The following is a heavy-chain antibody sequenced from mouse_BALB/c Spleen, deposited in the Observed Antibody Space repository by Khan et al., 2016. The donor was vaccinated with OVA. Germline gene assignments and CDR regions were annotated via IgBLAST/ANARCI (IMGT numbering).Heavy chain of an antibody. CDR1: GYTFTNYG. CDR2: INTNNGEP. V-gene: IGHV9-3*02. J-gene: IGHJ4*01. Sequence: QIQLVQSGPELKKPGETVKISCKASGYTFTNYGVNWVKQAPGKGLKWMGWINTNNGEPTYAEEFKGRCDLSLETSATTALLQINNLKNEDSATYFCARLFLSSYPFEYSPMNCRGRGTSVTVTS. CDR3: ARLFLSSYPFEYSPMNC.